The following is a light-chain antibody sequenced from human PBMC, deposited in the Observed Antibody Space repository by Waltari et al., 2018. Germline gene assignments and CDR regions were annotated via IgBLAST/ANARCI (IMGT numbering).Light chain of an antibody. CDR2: DVS. V-gene: IGLV2-14*01. Sequence: QSALTQPASVSGSPGQSITISCTGTTSDLGGYNYVSWYQQHPGKAPKLMIYDVSSQPSGVSNRFSGSKSGNTASLTISGLQAEDEADYYCSSFTSSSTWVFGGGTKLTVL. CDR3: SSFTSSSTWV. J-gene: IGLJ3*02. CDR1: TSDLGGYNY.